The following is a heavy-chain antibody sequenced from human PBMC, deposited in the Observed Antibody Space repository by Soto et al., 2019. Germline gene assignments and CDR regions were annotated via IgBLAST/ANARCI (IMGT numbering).Heavy chain of an antibody. D-gene: IGHD3-3*01. CDR1: GGTFSSYT. J-gene: IGHJ4*02. V-gene: IGHV1-69*08. CDR2: IITILGIA. Sequence: QVQLVQSGAEVKKPGSSVKVSCKASGGTFSSYTISWVRQAPGQGLEWMGRIITILGIANYEQKFQGRVTITGDKSTRTAYTALRRLRSEDTAVYYCARDSKGKYYDFWSGYYRYWGQGTLVTVSS. CDR3: ARDSKGKYYDFWSGYYRY.